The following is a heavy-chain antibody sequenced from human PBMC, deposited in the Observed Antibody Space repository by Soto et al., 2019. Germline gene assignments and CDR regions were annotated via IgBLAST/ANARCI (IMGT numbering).Heavy chain of an antibody. Sequence: QVHLVESGGGVVQPGRSLRLSCAASGFTFDTFAIHWVRQTPGKVLEWVALISYDGYNTYYADSVKGRFTISRDNSKNTLYLQMTSLRPDDTGVYYCARVNPGNNLYYYSGLDVWGQGTSVTVSS. J-gene: IGHJ6*02. CDR1: GFTFDTFA. D-gene: IGHD1-1*01. CDR2: ISYDGYNT. V-gene: IGHV3-30-3*01. CDR3: ARVNPGNNLYYYSGLDV.